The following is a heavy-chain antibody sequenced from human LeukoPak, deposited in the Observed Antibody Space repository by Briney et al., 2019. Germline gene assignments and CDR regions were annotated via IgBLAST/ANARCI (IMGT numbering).Heavy chain of an antibody. CDR3: ARRMATNPKYCFDY. CDR1: GGSINSTNYY. Sequence: PSETLSLTCTVSGGSINSTNYYWGWIRQPPGKGLEWIGSIYYSGSTYYNPSLRSRVTISVDTFKNQFSLKLTSVTAADTAVYYCARRMATNPKYCFDYWGQGTLVTVSS. J-gene: IGHJ4*02. D-gene: IGHD5-24*01. V-gene: IGHV4-39*01. CDR2: IYYSGST.